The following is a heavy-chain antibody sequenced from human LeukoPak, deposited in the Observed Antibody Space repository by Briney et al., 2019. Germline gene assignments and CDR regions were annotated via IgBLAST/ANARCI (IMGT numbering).Heavy chain of an antibody. CDR2: IYSGGAT. J-gene: IGHJ4*02. CDR1: GFSVGANF. V-gene: IGHV3-66*01. CDR3: ARDRGYYDRSGYFYDSK. Sequence: PGGSLRLSCAASGFSVGANFMSWVRQAPGKGLEWLSVIYSGGATYYADSVKGRFTISRDILKNTLFLQMNSLRAEDTAVYYCARDRGYYDRSGYFYDSKWGQGTLVTVSS. D-gene: IGHD3-22*01.